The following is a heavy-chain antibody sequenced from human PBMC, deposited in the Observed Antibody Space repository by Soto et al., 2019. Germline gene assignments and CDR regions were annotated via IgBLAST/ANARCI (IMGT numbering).Heavy chain of an antibody. Sequence: GVSVEVSCNASGYTITRDYMYWVRQAPGQGLEWMGIINPSGGSTSYAQKFQGRVTMTRDTSTSTVYMELWSLRSADTAVYYWARQRITMGDHWGQGNLVNGSA. V-gene: IGHV1-46*01. CDR3: ARQRITMGDH. CDR1: GYTITRDY. D-gene: IGHD3-10*01. J-gene: IGHJ4*02. CDR2: INPSGGST.